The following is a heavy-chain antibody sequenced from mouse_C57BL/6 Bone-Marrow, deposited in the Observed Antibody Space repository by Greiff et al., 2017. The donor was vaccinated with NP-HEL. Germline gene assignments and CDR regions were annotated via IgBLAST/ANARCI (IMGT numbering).Heavy chain of an antibody. CDR2: INPYNGDT. CDR3: ARSGYYYGSSHEGDY. D-gene: IGHD1-1*01. V-gene: IGHV1-20*01. Sequence: EVKLMESGPELVKPGDSVKISCKASGYSFTGYFMNWVMQSHGKSLEWIGRINPYNGDTFYNQKFKGKATLTVDKSSSTAHMELRSLTSEDSAVYYCARSGYYYGSSHEGDYWGQGTTLTVSS. CDR1: GYSFTGYF. J-gene: IGHJ2*01.